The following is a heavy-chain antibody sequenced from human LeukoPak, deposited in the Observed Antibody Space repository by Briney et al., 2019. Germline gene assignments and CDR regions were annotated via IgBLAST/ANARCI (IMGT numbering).Heavy chain of an antibody. J-gene: IGHJ4*02. CDR1: GGSFSGYY. CDR3: ARGWYYYGSGSHTQTLDY. D-gene: IGHD3-10*01. CDR2: INHSGST. Sequence: SETLSLTCAVYGGSFSGYYWSWIRQPPGKGLEWIGEINHSGSTNYNPSLKSRVTISVDTSKNQFSLKLSSVTAADTAVYYYARGWYYYGSGSHTQTLDYWGQGTLVTVSS. V-gene: IGHV4-34*01.